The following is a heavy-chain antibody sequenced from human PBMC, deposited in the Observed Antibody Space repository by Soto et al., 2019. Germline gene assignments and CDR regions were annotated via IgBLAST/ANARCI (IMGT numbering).Heavy chain of an antibody. V-gene: IGHV4-59*01. CDR3: GGKNYDSSGYFDY. D-gene: IGHD3-22*01. Sequence: SETLSLTCTVSGGSISSYYWSWIRQPPGKGLEWIGYMYYSGSTNYNPSLKSRVTISVDTSKNQFSLKLSSVTAADTAVYYCGGKNYDSSGYFDYWGQGTLVT. J-gene: IGHJ4*02. CDR1: GGSISSYY. CDR2: MYYSGST.